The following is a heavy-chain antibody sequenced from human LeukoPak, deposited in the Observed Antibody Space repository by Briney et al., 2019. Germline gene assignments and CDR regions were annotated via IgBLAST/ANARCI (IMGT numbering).Heavy chain of an antibody. J-gene: IGHJ6*03. Sequence: GGSLRLSCAASGFTFSSYAMSWVRQAPGKGLEWVSGISGSGGRTYNADSVKGRFTVSRDNSKNSLYLQMNSLRAEDTAVYYCARDRSPPILTGYYKNYYMDVWGKGTTVTISS. V-gene: IGHV3-23*01. CDR3: ARDRSPPILTGYYKNYYMDV. D-gene: IGHD3-9*01. CDR1: GFTFSSYA. CDR2: ISGSGGRT.